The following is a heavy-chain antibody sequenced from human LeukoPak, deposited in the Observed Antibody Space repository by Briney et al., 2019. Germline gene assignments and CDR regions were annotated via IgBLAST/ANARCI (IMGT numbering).Heavy chain of an antibody. CDR2: INPSGGST. J-gene: IGHJ6*03. V-gene: IGHV1-46*03. D-gene: IGHD3-3*01. CDR3: ARVGIRFLEWLSPGGYYYMDV. CDR1: GYTFTSYY. Sequence: ASVKVSCKASGYTFTSYYMHWVRQAPGQGLEWMGIINPSGGSTSYAQKFQGRVTMTRDTSTSTAYMELSSLRSEDTAVYYCARVGIRFLEWLSPGGYYYMDVWGKGTTVTVSS.